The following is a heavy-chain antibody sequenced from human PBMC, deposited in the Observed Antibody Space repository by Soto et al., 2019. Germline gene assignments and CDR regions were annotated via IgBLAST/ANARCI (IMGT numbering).Heavy chain of an antibody. V-gene: IGHV3-23*01. CDR2: ITETGGDS. Sequence: EVQLLESGGDLVQPGGSLRLSCVASGITFGSRAMSWVRQTPGEGLEWVSTITETGGDSKYADSVRGRFTISRDNSKNKRYRQRGAMRADDSAVYYGGRGLKDSYPGSRVFDLLGRGTLGTGSS. CDR1: GITFGSRA. D-gene: IGHD3-10*01. CDR3: GRGLKDSYPGSRVFDL. J-gene: IGHJ4*02.